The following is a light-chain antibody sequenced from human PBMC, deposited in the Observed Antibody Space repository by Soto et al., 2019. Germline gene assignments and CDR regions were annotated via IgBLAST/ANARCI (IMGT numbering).Light chain of an antibody. J-gene: IGKJ5*01. CDR2: GAS. V-gene: IGKV3-20*01. CDR1: QSVPSSY. Sequence: EIVIPQSPATLSVSPGERATLSCRASQSVPSSYLAWYPQKPGQAPRLLIYGASSTATGTPGRCGGSGSGKDFTLTISRLAPEDVAVYYYQQYGSSVTFGQGTRLEIK. CDR3: QQYGSSVT.